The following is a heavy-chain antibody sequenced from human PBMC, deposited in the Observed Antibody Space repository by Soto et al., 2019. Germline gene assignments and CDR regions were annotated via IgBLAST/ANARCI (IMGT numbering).Heavy chain of an antibody. V-gene: IGHV3-49*03. Sequence: GESLKISCTASGFTFGDYAMSWFRQAPGKGLEWVGFIRSKAYGGTTEYAASVKGRFTISRDDSKSIAYLQMNSLKTEDTAVYYCTRASLGYCSGGSCENLDYWGQGTLVTVSS. J-gene: IGHJ4*02. CDR1: GFTFGDYA. CDR2: IRSKAYGGTT. CDR3: TRASLGYCSGGSCENLDY. D-gene: IGHD2-15*01.